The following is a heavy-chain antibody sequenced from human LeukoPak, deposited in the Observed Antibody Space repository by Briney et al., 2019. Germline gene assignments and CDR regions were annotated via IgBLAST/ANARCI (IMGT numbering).Heavy chain of an antibody. D-gene: IGHD5-12*01. CDR3: ERGAGYSGYDSDY. Sequence: EASVKVSRKASRGTFSSYAITWVPQAPGPRLRWMGRIIPILGIANSAQKFQGRVTITADKSTRTAYMELRSLRSEDTAVYYCERGAGYSGYDSDYWGQGTLVTVSS. CDR1: RGTFSSYA. J-gene: IGHJ4*02. CDR2: IIPILGIA. V-gene: IGHV1-69*04.